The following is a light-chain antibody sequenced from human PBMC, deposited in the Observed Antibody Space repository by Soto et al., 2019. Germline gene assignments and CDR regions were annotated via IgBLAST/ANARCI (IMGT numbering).Light chain of an antibody. CDR1: SSDVGGYNY. CDR3: SSYTSSSTPYV. V-gene: IGLV2-14*03. J-gene: IGLJ1*01. Sequence: QSALTQPASVSGSPGQSITISCTGTSSDVGGYNYVAWYQQHPGKAPKLIIYHVTNRPSGVSNRFSGSKSGNTASLTISGHQADDEAYYHCSSYTSSSTPYVFGTGTKLTVL. CDR2: HVT.